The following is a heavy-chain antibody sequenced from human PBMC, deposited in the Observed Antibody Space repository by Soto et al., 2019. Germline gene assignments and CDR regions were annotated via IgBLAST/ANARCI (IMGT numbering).Heavy chain of an antibody. CDR3: AKDGVWYYDSSGYFNYFDY. CDR1: GFTFDDYA. Sequence: LRLSCAASGFTFDDYAMHWVRQAPGKGLEWVSGISWNSGSIGYADSVKGRFTISRDNAKNSLYLQMNSLRAEDTALYYCAKDGVWYYDSSGYFNYFDYWGQGTLVTVSS. V-gene: IGHV3-9*01. J-gene: IGHJ4*02. CDR2: ISWNSGSI. D-gene: IGHD3-22*01.